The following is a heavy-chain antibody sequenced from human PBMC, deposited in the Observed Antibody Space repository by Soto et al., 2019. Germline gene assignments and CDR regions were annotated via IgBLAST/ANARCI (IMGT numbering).Heavy chain of an antibody. D-gene: IGHD3-9*01. CDR2: ISGSGSNT. CDR1: GFTSSSYA. CDR3: AKALRYFDWLVRPWNAMDV. Sequence: GGSLRLPCAASGFTSSSYAMSWVRQAPGKGLEWVSAISGSGSNTYYADSVKGRFTISRDNSKNTLFLQMNSLRAEDTAVYYCAKALRYFDWLVRPWNAMDVWGQGTTVTVSS. V-gene: IGHV3-23*01. J-gene: IGHJ6*02.